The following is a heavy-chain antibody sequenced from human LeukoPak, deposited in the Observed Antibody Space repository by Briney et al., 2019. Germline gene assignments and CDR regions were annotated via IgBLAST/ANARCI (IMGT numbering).Heavy chain of an antibody. J-gene: IGHJ3*02. V-gene: IGHV3-7*01. D-gene: IGHD3-22*01. Sequence: PGGSLRLSCAASGFTFSSYWMTWVRQAPGKGLEWVANINQDESEKYYVDSVKGRFTISRDNAKNSLYLQMNSLRAEDTAVYYCAREGYYYDSSGYYYGDAFDIWGQGTMVTVSS. CDR1: GFTFSSYW. CDR3: AREGYYYDSSGYYYGDAFDI. CDR2: INQDESEK.